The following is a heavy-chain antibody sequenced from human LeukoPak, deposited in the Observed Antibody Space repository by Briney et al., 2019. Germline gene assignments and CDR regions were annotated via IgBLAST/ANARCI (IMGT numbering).Heavy chain of an antibody. J-gene: IGHJ4*02. Sequence: PSETLSLTCTVSGGSISSGGYYWSWIRQQPGKGLEWIGYIYYSGSTYYNPSLKSRVTISVDTSKNQFSLKLSSVTAADTAVYYCARRGGSGSYYSIGYWGQGTLVTVSS. V-gene: IGHV4-31*03. CDR3: ARRGGSGSYYSIGY. CDR2: IYYSGST. CDR1: GGSISSGGYY. D-gene: IGHD3-10*01.